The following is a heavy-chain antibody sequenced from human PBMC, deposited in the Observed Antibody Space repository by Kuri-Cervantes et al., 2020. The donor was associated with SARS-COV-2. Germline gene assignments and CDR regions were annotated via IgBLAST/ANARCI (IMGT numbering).Heavy chain of an antibody. Sequence: LRLSCAVSGGSISSYYWSWIRQPAGKGLEWIGRIYTSGSTNYNPSLRSRVTMSVDTSKNQFSLKLSSVTAADTAVYYCARVPGGYSYGPFDYWGQGTLVTVSS. CDR3: ARVPGGYSYGPFDY. V-gene: IGHV4-4*07. D-gene: IGHD5-18*01. CDR2: IYTSGST. J-gene: IGHJ4*02. CDR1: GGSISSYY.